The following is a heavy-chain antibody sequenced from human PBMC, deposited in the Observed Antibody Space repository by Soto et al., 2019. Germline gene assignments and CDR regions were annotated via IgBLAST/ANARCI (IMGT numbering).Heavy chain of an antibody. CDR2: IYYSGST. V-gene: IGHV4-59*12. D-gene: IGHD6-13*01. CDR3: ARAYSSWYWDY. J-gene: IGHJ4*01. CDR1: GGSISSYY. Sequence: PSETLSLTCTVSGGSISSYYWSWIRQPPGKGLEWIGYIYYSGSTNYNPSLKSRVTISLDTSKNQFSLKMNSVSDADTAVYFCARAYSSWYWDYWGRGTLVTVSS.